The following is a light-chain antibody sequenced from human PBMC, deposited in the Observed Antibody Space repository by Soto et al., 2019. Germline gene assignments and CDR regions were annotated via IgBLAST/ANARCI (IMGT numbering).Light chain of an antibody. CDR3: AALDDSLNAVV. V-gene: IGLV1-44*01. CDR1: SSNIGSNT. Sequence: QSVLTQPPSASGTPGQRVTISCSGSSSNIGSNTVNWYQQLPGTAPKLLIYSNNQRPSGVPDRFSGSKSGTSASLAISGLQAEDEADYYCAALDDSLNAVVFGGGTKVTVL. J-gene: IGLJ2*01. CDR2: SNN.